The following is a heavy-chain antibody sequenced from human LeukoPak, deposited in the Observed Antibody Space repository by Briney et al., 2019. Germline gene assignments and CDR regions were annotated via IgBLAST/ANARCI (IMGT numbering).Heavy chain of an antibody. CDR3: ARGDCSSTSCYFARWSDP. V-gene: IGHV1-18*04. CDR2: ISAYNGNT. J-gene: IGHJ5*02. D-gene: IGHD2-2*01. Sequence: GASVKVSCKASGYTFTSYGISWVRQAPGQGLEWMGWISAYNGNTNYAQKLQGRVTMTTDTSTSTAYMELRSLRSDDTAVYYCARGDCSSTSCYFARWSDPWGQGTLVTVSS. CDR1: GYTFTSYG.